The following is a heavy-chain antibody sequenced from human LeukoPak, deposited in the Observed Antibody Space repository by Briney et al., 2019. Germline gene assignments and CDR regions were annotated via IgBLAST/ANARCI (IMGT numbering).Heavy chain of an antibody. D-gene: IGHD3-10*01. V-gene: IGHV4-34*01. Sequence: SETLSLTFAVYGGSFSGYYWSWIRQPPGKGLEWIGEINHSGSTNYNPSLKSRVTISVDTSKNQFSLKLSSVTAADTAVYYCARGFYYGSGSYYKYWGQGTLVTVSS. J-gene: IGHJ4*02. CDR2: INHSGST. CDR1: GGSFSGYY. CDR3: ARGFYYGSGSYYKY.